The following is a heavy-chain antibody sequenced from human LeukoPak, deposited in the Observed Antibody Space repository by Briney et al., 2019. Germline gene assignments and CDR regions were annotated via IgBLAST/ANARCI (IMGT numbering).Heavy chain of an antibody. CDR3: AKTGGVVVAATRPFDY. D-gene: IGHD2-15*01. V-gene: IGHV3-23*01. CDR2: ISGSGGST. CDR1: GFTFSSYA. J-gene: IGHJ4*02. Sequence: PGGSLRLSCAASGFTFSSYAMSWVRQAPGKGLEWVSAISGSGGSTYYADSVKGRFTISRDNSKNTLYLQMNSLRAEDTAVYHCAKTGGVVVAATRPFDYWGQGTLVTVSS.